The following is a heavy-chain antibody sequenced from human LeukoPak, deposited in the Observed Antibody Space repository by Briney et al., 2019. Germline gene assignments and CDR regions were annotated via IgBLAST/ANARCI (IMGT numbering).Heavy chain of an antibody. D-gene: IGHD2-15*01. CDR3: ASPSGASTW. V-gene: IGHV4-59*08. J-gene: IGHJ4*02. Sequence: SETLSLTCSVSGASTIAYYWSWIRQPPGKGLEWIGYIYYNGNMSYNPSLKSRVTISIDTSKNQFSLKPTSVTAADTAVYYCASPSGASTWWGQGTLVTVSS. CDR2: IYYNGNM. CDR1: GASTIAYY.